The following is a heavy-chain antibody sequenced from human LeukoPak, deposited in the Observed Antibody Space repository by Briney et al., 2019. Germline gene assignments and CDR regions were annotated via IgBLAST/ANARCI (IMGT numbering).Heavy chain of an antibody. D-gene: IGHD6-19*01. CDR2: INHSGSVT. J-gene: IGHJ4*02. V-gene: IGHV4-4*02. Sequence: PSGTLSLTCTVSGGSISSNNWWNWVRQPPGKGLEWIGEINHSGSVTNYNPSLRSRVTISVDKSKNQFSLNLNSVTAADTAVYFRARGVIAVAGPIDSWGQGTLVTVSS. CDR3: ARGVIAVAGPIDS. CDR1: GGSISSNNW.